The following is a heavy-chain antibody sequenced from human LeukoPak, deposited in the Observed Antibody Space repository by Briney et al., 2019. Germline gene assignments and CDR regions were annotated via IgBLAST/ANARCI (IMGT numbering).Heavy chain of an antibody. CDR1: GFTFSSYW. V-gene: IGHV3-74*01. D-gene: IGHD3-9*01. CDR3: ARVPTYYDILTGYLYNWFDP. J-gene: IGHJ5*02. CDR2: INSDGSST. Sequence: PGGSLRLSCAASGFTFSSYWMHWVRQAPGKGLVWVSRINSDGSSTSYADSVKGRLTISRDNAKNTLYLQMNSLRAEDTAVYYCARVPTYYDILTGYLYNWFDPWGQGTLVTVSS.